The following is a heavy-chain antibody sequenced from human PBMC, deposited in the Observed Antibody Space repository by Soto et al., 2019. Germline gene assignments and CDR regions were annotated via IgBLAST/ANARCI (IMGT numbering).Heavy chain of an antibody. Sequence: GESLKISCQASGYSFTNYWIARVRQVPGKGLEWMGIIYPDDSDTRYNPTFEGHVTISADKSISTAYLQWSSLEASDTAMYYCARPLPPGGSGWSSYYYWGQGSLVTVSS. D-gene: IGHD6-19*01. CDR2: IYPDDSDT. V-gene: IGHV5-51*01. J-gene: IGHJ4*02. CDR1: GYSFTNYW. CDR3: ARPLPPGGSGWSSYYY.